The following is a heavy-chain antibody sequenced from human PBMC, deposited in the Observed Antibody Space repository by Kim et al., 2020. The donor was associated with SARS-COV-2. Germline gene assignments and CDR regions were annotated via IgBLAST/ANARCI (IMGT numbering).Heavy chain of an antibody. Sequence: GGSLRLSCAASGFTFSSYGMHWVRQAPGKGLEWVAVIWYDGSNKYYADSVKGRFTISRDNSKNTLYLQMNSLRAEDTAVYYCARDLEGIAAAGTGLPDPWGQGTLVTVSS. CDR3: ARDLEGIAAAGTGLPDP. CDR2: IWYDGSNK. V-gene: IGHV3-33*01. J-gene: IGHJ5*02. D-gene: IGHD6-13*01. CDR1: GFTFSSYG.